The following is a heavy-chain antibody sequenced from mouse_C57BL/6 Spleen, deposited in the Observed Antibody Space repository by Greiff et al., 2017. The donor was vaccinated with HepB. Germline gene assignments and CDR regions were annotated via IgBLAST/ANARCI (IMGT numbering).Heavy chain of an antibody. J-gene: IGHJ1*03. Sequence: QVQLQQSGPGLVQPSQSLSITCTVSGFSLTSYGVHWVRQSPGKGLEWLGVIWRGGSTDYNAAFMSRLSITKDNSKSQVFFKMNSLQADDTAIYYCAKTRDGYYDWYFDVWGTGTTVTVSS. CDR2: IWRGGST. D-gene: IGHD2-3*01. V-gene: IGHV2-5*01. CDR1: GFSLTSYG. CDR3: AKTRDGYYDWYFDV.